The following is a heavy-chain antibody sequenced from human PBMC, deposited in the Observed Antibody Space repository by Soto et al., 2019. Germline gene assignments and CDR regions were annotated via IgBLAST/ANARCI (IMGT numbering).Heavy chain of an antibody. CDR2: INPNSGGT. CDR3: AREIGVRYYGSGNMDA. V-gene: IGHV1-2*04. Sequence: ASVKVSCKASGYTFTGYYMHWVRQAPGQGLEWMGWINPNSGGTNYAQKFQGWVTMTRDTSISTAYMELSRLRSDDTAVYYCAREIGVRYYGSGNMDAWGQGTTVTVSS. J-gene: IGHJ6*02. CDR1: GYTFTGYY. D-gene: IGHD3-10*01.